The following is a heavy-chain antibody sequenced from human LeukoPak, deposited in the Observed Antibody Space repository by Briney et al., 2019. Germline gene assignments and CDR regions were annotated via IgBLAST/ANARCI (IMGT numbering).Heavy chain of an antibody. D-gene: IGHD1-26*01. CDR3: ARLSGAPVRHPIYHFDY. CDR1: GYSISSGYY. Sequence: KPSETLSLTCAVSGYSISSGYYWGWIRQPPGKGLEWIGNVYHSGSTYKNPFLKSRVSISLDTSNNQFSLKLTSVTAADTAIYYCARLSGAPVRHPIYHFDYWGQGTLVTVSS. CDR2: VYHSGST. V-gene: IGHV4-38-2*01. J-gene: IGHJ4*02.